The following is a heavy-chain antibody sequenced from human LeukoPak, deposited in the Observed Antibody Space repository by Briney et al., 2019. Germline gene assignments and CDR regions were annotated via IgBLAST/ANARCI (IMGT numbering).Heavy chain of an antibody. V-gene: IGHV3-23*01. CDR1: GFTFSSYA. J-gene: IGHJ4*02. CDR2: ISGSGGST. D-gene: IGHD6-19*01. Sequence: PGGSLRLSCAASGFTFSSYAMSWVRQAPGKGLEWVSAISGSGGSTYYADSVKGRFTISKDISKNTLYLQMNSLRAEDTAVYYCAKHSSGWYEYYFDYWGQGTLVTVSS. CDR3: AKHSSGWYEYYFDY.